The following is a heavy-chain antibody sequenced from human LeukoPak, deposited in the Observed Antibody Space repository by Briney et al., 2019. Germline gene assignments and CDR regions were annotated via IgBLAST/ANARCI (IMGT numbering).Heavy chain of an antibody. CDR3: ARDPYSGSYGPYYYYYMDV. Sequence: GGSLRLSCAASGFTFSSYSMNWVRQAPGKGLEWVSSISSSSSYIYYADSVKGRFTISRDNAKNSLYLQMNSLRAEDTAVYYCARDPYSGSYGPYYYYYMDVWGKGTTVTISS. CDR1: GFTFSSYS. J-gene: IGHJ6*03. V-gene: IGHV3-21*01. CDR2: ISSSSSYI. D-gene: IGHD1-26*01.